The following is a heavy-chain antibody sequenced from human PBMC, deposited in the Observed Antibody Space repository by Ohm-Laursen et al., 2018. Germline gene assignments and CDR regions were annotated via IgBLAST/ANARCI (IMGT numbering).Heavy chain of an antibody. D-gene: IGHD6-25*01. CDR2: IKPDGTEQ. Sequence: SLRLSCTASGFTFSSYWMSWVRQAPGTGLEWVANIKPDGTEQYYVDSVKGRFTISRDNAKKSLFLQMTSLRADDTALYYCATDGYCRWGYWGQGTRVTVSS. V-gene: IGHV3-7*01. CDR3: ATDGYCRWGY. J-gene: IGHJ4*02. CDR1: GFTFSSYW.